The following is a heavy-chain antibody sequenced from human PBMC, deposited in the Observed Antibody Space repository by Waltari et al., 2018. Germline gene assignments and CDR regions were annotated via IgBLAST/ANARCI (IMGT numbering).Heavy chain of an antibody. J-gene: IGHJ5*02. Sequence: QLQLQGSGPGLVEPSETLSLTCTVSGDSISGGTYYWGWIRQPPGKGLEWIGSIYSGGSSYYNPSLKSRVTISVDTSKNQFSLKLNSVTAADAAVYFCARDRPGTISSFDPWGQGTLVTVSS. V-gene: IGHV4-39*07. CDR2: IYSGGSS. CDR3: ARDRPGTISSFDP. D-gene: IGHD6-6*01. CDR1: GDSISGGTYY.